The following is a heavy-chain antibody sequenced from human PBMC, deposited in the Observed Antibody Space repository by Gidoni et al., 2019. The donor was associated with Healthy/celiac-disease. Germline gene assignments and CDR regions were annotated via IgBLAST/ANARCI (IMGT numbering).Heavy chain of an antibody. J-gene: IGHJ6*03. CDR2: ISSSSSYI. D-gene: IGHD1-20*01. Sequence: EVQLVESGGGLVKPGGSLRLSCAASGFTFSSYSMNWVRQAPGKGLEWVSSISSSSSYIYYADSVKGRFTISRDNAKNSLYLQMNSLRAEDTAVYYCARDLTGTSEYYYYYMDVWGKGTTVTVSS. CDR1: GFTFSSYS. V-gene: IGHV3-21*01. CDR3: ARDLTGTSEYYYYYMDV.